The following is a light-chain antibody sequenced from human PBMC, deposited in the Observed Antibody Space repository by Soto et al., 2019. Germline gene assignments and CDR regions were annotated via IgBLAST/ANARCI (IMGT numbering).Light chain of an antibody. CDR3: QQYGSSPYT. CDR1: QSVTKY. Sequence: EVVLTQSPATLSLSPGERATLSCRASQSVTKYLAWYQQKPGQALRLLIYDVSKRATGIPARFSGSGSETDFTLTISRLEPEDFAVYYCQQYGSSPYTFGQGTKLEIK. CDR2: DVS. V-gene: IGKV3-20*01. J-gene: IGKJ2*01.